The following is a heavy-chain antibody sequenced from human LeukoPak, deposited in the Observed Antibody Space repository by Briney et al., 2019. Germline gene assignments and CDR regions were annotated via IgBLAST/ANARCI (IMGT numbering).Heavy chain of an antibody. CDR2: ISSSSSYI. V-gene: IGHV3-21*01. J-gene: IGHJ4*02. CDR3: ARSPRRTYYYGSGSYSYYDY. D-gene: IGHD3-10*01. CDR1: GFTFSSYS. Sequence: GGSLRLSCAASGFTFSSYSMNWVRQAPGKGLEWVSSISSSSSYIYYADSVKGRFTISRDNAKNSLYLQMNSLRAEDTAVYYCARSPRRTYYYGSGSYSYYDYWGQGTLVTVSS.